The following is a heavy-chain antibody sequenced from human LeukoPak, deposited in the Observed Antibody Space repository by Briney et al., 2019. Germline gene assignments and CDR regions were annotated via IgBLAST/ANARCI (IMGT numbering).Heavy chain of an antibody. CDR3: AREDSYYYGSGSYPFDY. J-gene: IGHJ4*02. V-gene: IGHV3-21*01. CDR2: ISSSNI. CDR1: GFTFSSYS. D-gene: IGHD3-10*01. Sequence: GGSLRLSCAASGFTFSSYSMNWVRQAPGKGLEWVSSISSSNIYYAGSVKGRFTISRDNAKNSLYLQMNSLRAEDTAVYYCAREDSYYYGSGSYPFDYWGQGTLVTVSS.